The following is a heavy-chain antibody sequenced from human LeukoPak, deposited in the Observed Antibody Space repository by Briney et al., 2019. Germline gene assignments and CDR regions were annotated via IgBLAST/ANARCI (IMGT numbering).Heavy chain of an antibody. V-gene: IGHV3-23*01. CDR2: LSGGTT. CDR3: AKSVYHSGNY. D-gene: IGHD3-10*01. CDR1: GFTISTYG. Sequence: GGSLRLSCAASGFTISTYGMSWVRQAPGKGLEWVSSLSGGTTYYADSVKGRFTISRDNSKNTVSLQMNSLRAEDTAVYYCAKSVYHSGNYWGQGTLVTVSS. J-gene: IGHJ4*02.